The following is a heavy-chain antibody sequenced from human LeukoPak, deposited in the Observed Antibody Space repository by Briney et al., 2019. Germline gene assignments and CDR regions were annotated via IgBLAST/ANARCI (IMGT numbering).Heavy chain of an antibody. Sequence: SETLSLTCTVSGGSISSSSYYWGWIRQPPGKGLEWIGSIYYGGSTYYNPSLESRVTISVDTSKNQFSLKLSSVTAADTAVYYCARLVRCSSTSCYRGFYFDYWGQGTLVTVSS. CDR1: GGSISSSSYY. D-gene: IGHD2-2*01. V-gene: IGHV4-39*01. J-gene: IGHJ4*02. CDR2: IYYGGST. CDR3: ARLVRCSSTSCYRGFYFDY.